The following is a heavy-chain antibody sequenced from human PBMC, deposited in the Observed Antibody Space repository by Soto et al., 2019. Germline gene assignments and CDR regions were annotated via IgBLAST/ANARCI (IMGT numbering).Heavy chain of an antibody. CDR3: AREGSGSSFFDY. V-gene: IGHV4-4*02. J-gene: IGHJ4*02. Sequence: QVQLQESGPGLVKPSGTLSLTCAVSGGSISSSNWWSWVRQPPGMRLEWIGETHHSGTTNYNPSLKSRXIIXVXMSKNQFSLKLSSVTAADTALYYCAREGSGSSFFDYWGQGTLVTVSS. D-gene: IGHD3-10*01. CDR1: GGSISSSNW. CDR2: THHSGTT.